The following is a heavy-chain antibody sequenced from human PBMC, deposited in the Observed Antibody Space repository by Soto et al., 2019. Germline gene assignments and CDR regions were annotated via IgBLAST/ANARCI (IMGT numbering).Heavy chain of an antibody. D-gene: IGHD1-1*01. CDR1: GFSLSTSGVG. V-gene: IGHV2-5*02. Sequence: QITLKESGPTLVKPTQTLTLTCTFSGFSLSTSGVGVGWIRQPPGKALEWLALIYWDDDKRYSPSLKSRLTNTKDTSKNQVVLTMTNMDPGDTAPYYRAPPIQLERRGDAFDIWGQGTMVTVSS. CDR3: APPIQLERRGDAFDI. J-gene: IGHJ3*02. CDR2: IYWDDDK.